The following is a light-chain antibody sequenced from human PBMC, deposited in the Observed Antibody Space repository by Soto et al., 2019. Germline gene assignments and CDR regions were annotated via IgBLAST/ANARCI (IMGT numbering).Light chain of an antibody. CDR3: QQYNTYPIT. CDR1: QSVNSW. Sequence: DTQMTQSPSTLSASVGDRVTITCRASQSVNSWLAWYQQKPGKAPNLLIYKASNLESVVPSRFSGSGSGTEFTLTISSLQPDDLATYYCQQYNTYPITFGGGTKVDIK. V-gene: IGKV1-5*03. J-gene: IGKJ4*01. CDR2: KAS.